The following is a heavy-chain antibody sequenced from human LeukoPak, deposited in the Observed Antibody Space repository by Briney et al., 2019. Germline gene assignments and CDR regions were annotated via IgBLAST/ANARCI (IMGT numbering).Heavy chain of an antibody. Sequence: SEPLSLTCTVSGDSISSYYWSWIRQPAGEGLEWLGSISYSGSTYYNPSLKSRVTISVDASKNQFSLKLSSVTAADTAVYYCTRHSSSSFNFDYWGQGTLVTVSS. V-gene: IGHV4-59*05. CDR1: GDSISSYY. CDR2: ISYSGST. CDR3: TRHSSSSFNFDY. D-gene: IGHD6-13*01. J-gene: IGHJ4*02.